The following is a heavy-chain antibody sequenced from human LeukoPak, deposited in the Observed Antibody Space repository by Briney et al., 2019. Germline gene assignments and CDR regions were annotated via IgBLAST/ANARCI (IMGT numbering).Heavy chain of an antibody. CDR2: IYSSGST. CDR1: GGSISNYY. V-gene: IGHV4-4*07. J-gene: IGHJ6*02. D-gene: IGHD3-10*01. Sequence: SETLSLTCTISGGSISNYYWSWIRQSAGKGLEWIGRIYSSGSTDYNPSLRSRVTMSLDTSKNQFSLKVSSVTAADTAVYYCAKSITMAPNYYYGMDVWGQGTTVTVSS. CDR3: AKSITMAPNYYYGMDV.